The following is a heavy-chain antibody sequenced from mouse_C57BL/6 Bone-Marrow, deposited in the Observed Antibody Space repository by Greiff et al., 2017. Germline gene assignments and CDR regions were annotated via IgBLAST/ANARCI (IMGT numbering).Heavy chain of an antibody. V-gene: IGHV1-81*01. Sequence: QVQLQQSGAELARPGASVKLSCKASGYTFTSYGISWVKQRTGQGLEWIGEIYPRTGNTYYNEKFKGKATLTADKSSSTAYMELRSLTSEDYAVYFCASPRQLRIRTAGFAYWGQGTLVTVSA. D-gene: IGHD3-2*02. J-gene: IGHJ3*01. CDR1: GYTFTSYG. CDR3: ASPRQLRIRTAGFAY. CDR2: IYPRTGNT.